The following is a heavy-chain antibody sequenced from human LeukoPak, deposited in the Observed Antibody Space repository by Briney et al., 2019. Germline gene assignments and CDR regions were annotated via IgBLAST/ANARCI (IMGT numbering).Heavy chain of an antibody. J-gene: IGHJ4*02. Sequence: SGRSLRLSCAASGFTFDDYAMHWVRQAPGKGLEWVSGISWNSGSIGYADSVKGRFTISRDSAKNSLYLQMNSLRAEDTALYYCAKDLGSSYYFDYWGQGTLVTVSS. CDR3: AKDLGSSYYFDY. D-gene: IGHD6-13*01. CDR1: GFTFDDYA. V-gene: IGHV3-9*01. CDR2: ISWNSGSI.